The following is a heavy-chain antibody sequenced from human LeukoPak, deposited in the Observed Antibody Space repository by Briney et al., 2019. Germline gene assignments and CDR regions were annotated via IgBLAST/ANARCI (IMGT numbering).Heavy chain of an antibody. CDR1: GGSFSGYY. D-gene: IGHD6-13*01. Sequence: SETLSLTCAVYGGSFSGYYWSWIRQPPGKGLEWIGEINHSGSTNYNPSLKSRVTISVDTSKNQFALKLSSVTAADTAVYYCARGRRDRATRIAAAGTHAYNWFDPWGQGTLVTVSS. CDR2: INHSGST. J-gene: IGHJ5*02. CDR3: ARGRRDRATRIAAAGTHAYNWFDP. V-gene: IGHV4-34*01.